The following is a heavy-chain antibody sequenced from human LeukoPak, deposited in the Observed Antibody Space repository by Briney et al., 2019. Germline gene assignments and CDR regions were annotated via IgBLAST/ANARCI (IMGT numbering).Heavy chain of an antibody. J-gene: IGHJ4*02. CDR3: ARAHFCSGGSCHSVSDY. V-gene: IGHV4-38-2*01. CDR1: GYSISRDSY. Sequence: PSETLSLPCAVSGYSISRDSYWGWIRQPPGKGLEWIGGINHSGTTYYNPSLKSRVTISVDTSKNQFSLKLTSVTAADTAVYYCARAHFCSGGSCHSVSDYWGQGTLVTVSS. CDR2: INHSGTT. D-gene: IGHD2-15*01.